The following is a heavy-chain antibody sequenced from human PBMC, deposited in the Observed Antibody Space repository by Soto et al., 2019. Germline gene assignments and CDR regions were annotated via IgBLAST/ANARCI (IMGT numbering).Heavy chain of an antibody. J-gene: IGHJ5*02. V-gene: IGHV1-69*02. CDR1: GGTFSSYT. Sequence: QVQLVQSGAEVKKPGSSVKVSCKASGGTFSSYTISWVRQAPGQGLEWMGRIIPILGIANYAQKFQGRVTITADKSTSTAYMEVCSVSSEDTAVYYCARCDYHGSGRYPGWFDPWGQGTMVTVSS. D-gene: IGHD3-10*01. CDR2: IIPILGIA. CDR3: ARCDYHGSGRYPGWFDP.